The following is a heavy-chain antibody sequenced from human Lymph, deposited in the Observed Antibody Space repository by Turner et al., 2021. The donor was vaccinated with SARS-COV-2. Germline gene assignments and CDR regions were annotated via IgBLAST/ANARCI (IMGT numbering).Heavy chain of an antibody. D-gene: IGHD3-3*01. J-gene: IGHJ4*02. CDR1: GFTFGNYA. CDR3: ARDWRAGNY. Sequence: EVQLVESGGGLVQPGESLRLSCAASGFTFGNYAMHWVRQAPGKGLEYVSAISGDGVSTNYANSVKGRFTISRDNSKNTLYLQMGSLRAEDMAVYYCARDWRAGNYWGQGTLVTVSS. CDR2: ISGDGVST. V-gene: IGHV3-64*01.